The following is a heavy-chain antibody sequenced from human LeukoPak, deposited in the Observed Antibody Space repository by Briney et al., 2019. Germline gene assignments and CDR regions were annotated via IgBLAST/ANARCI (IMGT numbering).Heavy chain of an antibody. CDR2: IIPMFGTS. V-gene: IGHV1-69*05. D-gene: IGHD3-3*01. Sequence: ASVKVSCKASGGNFISYAVSWVRQAPGQGLEWMGGIIPMFGTSNYAQKFQGRVTITTDESTTTAYMELSSLSSEDTAVYYCATYALSQFWSGYYHFDYWGQGTLVSVSS. J-gene: IGHJ4*02. CDR1: GGNFISYA. CDR3: ATYALSQFWSGYYHFDY.